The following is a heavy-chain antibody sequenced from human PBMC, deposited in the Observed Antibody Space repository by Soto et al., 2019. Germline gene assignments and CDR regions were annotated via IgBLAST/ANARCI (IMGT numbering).Heavy chain of an antibody. Sequence: QITLKESGPTLVKPTQTLTLTCAFSGFSLSTSGVGVGWIRQPPGKALEWLAFIYWDEDKRYSPSLKTRLTIFKDTSKHQVVLIMTNMDPVDTATYYCAYRQEYRGSWDSGWLDPWGQGTLVTVSS. CDR3: AYRQEYRGSWDSGWLDP. V-gene: IGHV2-5*02. CDR1: GFSLSTSGVG. J-gene: IGHJ5*02. CDR2: IYWDEDK. D-gene: IGHD6-6*01.